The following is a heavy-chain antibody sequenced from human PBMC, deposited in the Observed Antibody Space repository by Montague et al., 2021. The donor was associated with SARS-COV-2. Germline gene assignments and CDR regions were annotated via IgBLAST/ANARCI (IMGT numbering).Heavy chain of an antibody. D-gene: IGHD2-2*01. CDR3: ARIPVGSKYYFDF. V-gene: IGHV6-1*01. Sequence: CAISGDSVCIKVATCNSEKQSPSLHLRRLRVSYYRSKWYNDYAESVKSRITIDPDTSKHQFSLHLNSVTPEDTAVYYCARIPVGSKYYFDFWGQGTLVTVSS. CDR2: SYYRSKWYN. CDR1: GDSVCIKVAT. J-gene: IGHJ4*02.